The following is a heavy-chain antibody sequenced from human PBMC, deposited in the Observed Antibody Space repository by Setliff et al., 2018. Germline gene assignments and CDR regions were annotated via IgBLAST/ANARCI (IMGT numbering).Heavy chain of an antibody. V-gene: IGHV1-2*02. Sequence: RASVKVSCKASGYTFTDYYIHWVRQAPGQGLEWMGWINPNSGGTNTAQRFQGRVTMTRDTSITTAYMEWRSLRSDDTAVYYCARDRPMVMVADYLAQFDFWGQGTLVTVSS. D-gene: IGHD2-8*01. J-gene: IGHJ4*02. CDR2: INPNSGGT. CDR1: GYTFTDYY. CDR3: ARDRPMVMVADYLAQFDF.